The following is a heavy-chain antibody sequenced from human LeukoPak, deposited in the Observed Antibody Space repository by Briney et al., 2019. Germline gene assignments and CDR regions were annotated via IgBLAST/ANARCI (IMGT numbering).Heavy chain of an antibody. CDR3: AKDLRYSSPYYFDY. J-gene: IGHJ4*02. Sequence: TGGSLRLSCAASGFTFSSYGMHWVRQAPGKGLEGVAFIRYEGSNKDYADSVKGRFTISRDNSKNTLYLQMNSLRAEDTAVYYCAKDLRYSSPYYFDYWGQGTLVTVSS. CDR2: IRYEGSNK. D-gene: IGHD6-6*01. V-gene: IGHV3-30*02. CDR1: GFTFSSYG.